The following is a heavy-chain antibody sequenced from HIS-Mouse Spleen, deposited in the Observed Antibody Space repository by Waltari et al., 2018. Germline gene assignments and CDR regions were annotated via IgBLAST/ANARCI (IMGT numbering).Heavy chain of an antibody. CDR2: IYYSGST. Sequence: QLQLQESGPGLVKPSETLSLTCTVSGGSISSSSYYWGWIRQPPGKGLEWIGSIYYSGSTYHNPALKSQVTRSVDTSKNQFSLKLSSVTAADTAVYYCAREIPYSSSWYDWYFDLWGRGTLVTVSS. D-gene: IGHD6-13*01. J-gene: IGHJ2*01. V-gene: IGHV4-39*07. CDR1: GGSISSSSYY. CDR3: AREIPYSSSWYDWYFDL.